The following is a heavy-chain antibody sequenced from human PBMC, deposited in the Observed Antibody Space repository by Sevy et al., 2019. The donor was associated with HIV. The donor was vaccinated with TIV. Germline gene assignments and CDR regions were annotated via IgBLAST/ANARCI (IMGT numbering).Heavy chain of an antibody. D-gene: IGHD5-12*01. CDR3: ARAPPVRSGDDSLNWLDP. V-gene: IGHV4-59*12. CDR1: GGSISAYN. CDR2: IYYTGSA. J-gene: IGHJ5*02. Sequence: SETLSLTCTVSGGSISAYNWSWLRQPPGKGLEYIGDIYYTGSAYYNPAPKSRVTISVDTSKNQFSLNLRSVTAVDTAVYYCARAPPVRSGDDSLNWLDPWGQGILVTVSS.